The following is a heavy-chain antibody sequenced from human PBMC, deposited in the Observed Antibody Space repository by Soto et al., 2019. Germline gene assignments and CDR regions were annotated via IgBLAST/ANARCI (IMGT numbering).Heavy chain of an antibody. CDR1: SGSISSSNW. CDR2: IYHSGST. CDR3: ASNRRDFWSGYYEAY. V-gene: IGHV4-4*02. Sequence: QVQLQESGPGLVKPSGTLSLTCAVSSGSISSSNWWSWVRQPPGKGLEWIGEIYHSGSTNYNPSLKSRVTMSVDKSKNQFSLKLSSVTAADTAVYYCASNRRDFWSGYYEAYWGQGTLVTVSS. D-gene: IGHD3-3*01. J-gene: IGHJ4*02.